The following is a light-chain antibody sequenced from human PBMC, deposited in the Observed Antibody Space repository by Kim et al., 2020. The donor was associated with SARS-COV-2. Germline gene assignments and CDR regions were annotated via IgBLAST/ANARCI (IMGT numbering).Light chain of an antibody. CDR2: YDN. J-gene: IGLJ2*01. CDR1: NIGGKS. V-gene: IGLV3-21*04. CDR3: QVWDTTIHHVL. Sequence: SYEPTQSPTVSVAPGKTARITCGGNNIGGKSVNWYQQKPGQAPVLVIYYDNSRPSGIPERFSGSNSGNTATLTISRVDAGDEADYYCQVWDTTIHHVLFGGGTQLTVL.